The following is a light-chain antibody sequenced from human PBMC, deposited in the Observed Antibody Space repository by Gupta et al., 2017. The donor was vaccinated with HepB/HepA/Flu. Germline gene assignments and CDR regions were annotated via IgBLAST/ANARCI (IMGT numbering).Light chain of an antibody. V-gene: IGKV3-11*01. CDR3: QQRGA. J-gene: IGKJ3*01. Sequence: EIVLTQSPATLSLSPGERATLYCRASQSVSSYLAWDQQKPGQAPRLLIYEASNRATGITGRFSGSGSGTDFTRAVSGVEPEDFEGYDCQQRGAFGHGTKVDIK. CDR2: EAS. CDR1: QSVSSY.